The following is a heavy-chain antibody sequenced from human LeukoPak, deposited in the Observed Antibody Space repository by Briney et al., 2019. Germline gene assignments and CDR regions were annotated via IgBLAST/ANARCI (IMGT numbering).Heavy chain of an antibody. Sequence: PGGSLRLSCAASGFTFSSYAMSWVRQAPGKGLEWVSAISGSGGSTYYADSVKGRFTISRDNSKNTLYLQMNSLRAEDTAVYYCARDGYGSGSYSINGAFDIWGQGTMVTVSS. D-gene: IGHD3-10*01. CDR3: ARDGYGSGSYSINGAFDI. V-gene: IGHV3-23*01. J-gene: IGHJ3*02. CDR2: ISGSGGST. CDR1: GFTFSSYA.